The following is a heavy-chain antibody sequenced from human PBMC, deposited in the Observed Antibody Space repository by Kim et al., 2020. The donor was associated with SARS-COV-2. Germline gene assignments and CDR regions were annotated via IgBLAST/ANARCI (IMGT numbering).Heavy chain of an antibody. D-gene: IGHD2-15*01. J-gene: IGHJ6*02. Sequence: RFTISRDNSKNTLYLQMSSLRAEDTAVYYCARDFQWWTPQGWYYYYGMDVWGQGTTVTVSS. CDR3: ARDFQWWTPQGWYYYYGMDV. V-gene: IGHV3-30*07.